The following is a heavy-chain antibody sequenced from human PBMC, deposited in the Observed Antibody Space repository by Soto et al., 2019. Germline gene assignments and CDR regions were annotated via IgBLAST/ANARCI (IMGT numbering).Heavy chain of an antibody. CDR2: IIGSGGST. Sequence: EVQLLESGGGLVQPGGSLRLSCAASGFTFSSYAMSWVRQAPGKGLEWVSAIIGSGGSTYYADSVKGRFTISRDNSNNTLYLQMNSLRAEDTAVYYCALLGYCISTSCPSWGQGTTVTVSS. CDR1: GFTFSSYA. V-gene: IGHV3-23*01. J-gene: IGHJ6*02. D-gene: IGHD2-2*01. CDR3: ALLGYCISTSCPS.